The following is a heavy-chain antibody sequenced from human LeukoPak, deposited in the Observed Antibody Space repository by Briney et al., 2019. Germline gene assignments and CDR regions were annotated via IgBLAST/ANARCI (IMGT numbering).Heavy chain of an antibody. CDR3: ARVKYGSGSYHYGMDV. Sequence: PGGSLRLSCAASGFTFSSYAMHWVRQAPGKGLEWVAVISYDGSNKYYADSVKGRFTISRDNSKNTLYLQMNSLRAEDTAVYYCARVKYGSGSYHYGMDVWGQGTTVTVSS. CDR1: GFTFSSYA. CDR2: ISYDGSNK. V-gene: IGHV3-30-3*01. J-gene: IGHJ6*02. D-gene: IGHD3-10*01.